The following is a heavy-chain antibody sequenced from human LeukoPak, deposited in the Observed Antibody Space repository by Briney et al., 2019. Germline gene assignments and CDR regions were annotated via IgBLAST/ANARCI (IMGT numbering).Heavy chain of an antibody. CDR2: ISDDGSRQ. CDR3: VKDRTGTYTLDY. D-gene: IGHD3-10*01. Sequence: PGGSLRLSCAATGFTFSNYAIHWGRQAPGKGLEWVAFISDDGSRQHYADSVKGRFTISRDNSKNTLNLQMNRLRAEDTAVYYCVKDRTGTYTLDYWGQGLLVTVSS. V-gene: IGHV3-30-3*01. CDR1: GFTFSNYA. J-gene: IGHJ4*02.